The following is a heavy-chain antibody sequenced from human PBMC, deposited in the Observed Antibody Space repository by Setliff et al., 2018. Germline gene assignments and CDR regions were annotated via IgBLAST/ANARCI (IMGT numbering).Heavy chain of an antibody. CDR2: IKSSLEGATS. D-gene: IGHD4-4*01. CDR3: TTGPRDSRNYLIWLGS. J-gene: IGHJ5*01. V-gene: IGHV3-15*01. CDR1: GITFKNAW. Sequence: LRLSCSVSGITFKNAWMTWVRQAPGKGPEWVGRIKSSLEGATSDYGAPAKGRFTISRDDSKNMIYLQMNNLKTEDTGFYYCTTGPRDSRNYLIWLGSWGQGTLVTVS.